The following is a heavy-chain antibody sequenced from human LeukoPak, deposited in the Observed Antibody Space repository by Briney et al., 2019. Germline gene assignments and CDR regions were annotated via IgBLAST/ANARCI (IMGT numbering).Heavy chain of an antibody. D-gene: IGHD3-3*01. CDR3: ARVRGRVLRFLEWPSGAFDI. J-gene: IGHJ3*02. CDR1: GFTFSSYS. CDR2: ISSSSSTI. V-gene: IGHV3-48*02. Sequence: SGGSLRLSCAASGFTFSSYSMNWVRQAPGKGLELVSYISSSSSTIYYADSVKGRFTISRDNAKNSLYLQMNSLRDEDTAVYYCARVRGRVLRFLEWPSGAFDIWGQGTMVTVSS.